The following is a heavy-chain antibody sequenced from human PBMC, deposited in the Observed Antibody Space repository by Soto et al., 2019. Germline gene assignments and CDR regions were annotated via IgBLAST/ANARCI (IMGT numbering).Heavy chain of an antibody. V-gene: IGHV1-69*08. Sequence: QVQLVQSGAEVKKPGSSVKVSCKASGGTFSTSTFTWVRQAPGQGLEWMGRTIPLLNVADYAQDFQGRVTLTAXKXTXTXXMELTSVTSKDTAVYYCARDSPIGSTYSGYDAIDSWGQGTLVTVSS. J-gene: IGHJ4*02. CDR2: TIPLLNVA. CDR1: GGTFSTST. CDR3: ARDSPIGSTYSGYDAIDS. D-gene: IGHD5-12*01.